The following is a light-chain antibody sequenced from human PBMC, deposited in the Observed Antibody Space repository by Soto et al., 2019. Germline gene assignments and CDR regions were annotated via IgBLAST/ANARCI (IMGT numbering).Light chain of an antibody. Sequence: QSVLTQPHSASGTPGQRVTISCSGSSYNIGTSSVHWFQQLPGTAPKLLISTTNQRPSGVPERFSGSKSGTSASLAISGLQSEDEADYYCAAWDDSLNGHVFVTGTKVTVL. CDR3: AAWDDSLNGHV. CDR2: TTN. J-gene: IGLJ1*01. CDR1: SYNIGTSS. V-gene: IGLV1-44*01.